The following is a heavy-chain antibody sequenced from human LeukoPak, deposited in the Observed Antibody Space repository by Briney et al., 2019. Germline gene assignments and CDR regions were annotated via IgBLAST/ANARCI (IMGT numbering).Heavy chain of an antibody. CDR3: ARARIDY. Sequence: GGSLRLSCVGSGFTFSSYWMSWVRQAPGKGLEWVANIKDDGSEIYSVDSVKGRFTISRDNAKNSLSLQMSTLRAENRAVYYGARARIDYWGQGTLVTVSS. CDR1: GFTFSSYW. V-gene: IGHV3-7*04. J-gene: IGHJ4*02. CDR2: IKDDGSEI. D-gene: IGHD1-14*01.